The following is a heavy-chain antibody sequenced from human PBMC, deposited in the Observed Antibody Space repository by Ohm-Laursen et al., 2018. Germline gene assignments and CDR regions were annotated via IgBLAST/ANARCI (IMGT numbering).Heavy chain of an antibody. D-gene: IGHD5-24*01. CDR3: ARYSPVEMIIRGAFDI. CDR2: INHSGRT. Sequence: SKTLSLTCAVYGGSFSGYDWSWIRQPPGKGLEWIGEINHSGRTNYNPSLKSRVIISVDTSKNQVSLRMSPVTAADTAVYYCARYSPVEMIIRGAFDIWGQGTMLTVSS. J-gene: IGHJ3*02. CDR1: GGSFSGYD. V-gene: IGHV4-34*01.